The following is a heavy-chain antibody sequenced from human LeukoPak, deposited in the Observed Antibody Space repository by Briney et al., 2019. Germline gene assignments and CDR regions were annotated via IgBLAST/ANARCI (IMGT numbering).Heavy chain of an antibody. Sequence: SETLSLTCAVSGVSINTCCYYWTWIRQPPGKGLEWIEYKYYSGSTRYNSSLRSRLSLSLDTSNNQFSLKLSSVTAADTAVYYCARGRSFGFDFDSWGQGTLVIVSS. D-gene: IGHD3-3*02. V-gene: IGHV4-61*01. J-gene: IGHJ4*02. CDR3: ARGRSFGFDFDS. CDR1: GVSINTCCYY. CDR2: KYYSGST.